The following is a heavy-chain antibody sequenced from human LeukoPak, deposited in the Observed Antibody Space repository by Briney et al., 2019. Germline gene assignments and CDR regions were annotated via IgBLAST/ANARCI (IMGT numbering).Heavy chain of an antibody. J-gene: IGHJ4*02. Sequence: SETLSLTCTVPGGSISSHHWSWIRQPPGKELEWIGYMYDSVRTKDNPSLQSRLTLSADTSKNQFSLRLTSVTAADTAVYYCATIKRGNIYGYFDFWGQGILVTVSS. V-gene: IGHV4-59*11. D-gene: IGHD5-18*01. CDR2: MYDSVRT. CDR1: GGSISSHH. CDR3: ATIKRGNIYGYFDF.